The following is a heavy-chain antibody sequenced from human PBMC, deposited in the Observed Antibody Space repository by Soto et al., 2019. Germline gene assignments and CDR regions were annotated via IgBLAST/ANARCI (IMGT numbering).Heavy chain of an antibody. V-gene: IGHV1-18*01. CDR3: ARHDSSGYYYYFAY. Sequence: SVKVSCKASGYTFTSYGISWVRQAPGQGLEWMGWISAYNGNTNYAQKLQGRVTMTTDTSTSTAYMELRSLRSDDTAVYYCARHDSSGYYYYFAYGGQGTPVTVSS. CDR2: ISAYNGNT. J-gene: IGHJ4*02. CDR1: GYTFTSYG. D-gene: IGHD3-22*01.